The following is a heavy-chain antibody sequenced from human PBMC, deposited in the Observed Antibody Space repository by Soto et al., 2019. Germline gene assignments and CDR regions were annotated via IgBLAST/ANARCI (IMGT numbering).Heavy chain of an antibody. CDR3: ARDEGCGGGSCYSLWRY. V-gene: IGHV3-7*01. D-gene: IGHD2-15*01. CDR2: IKEDGSEK. J-gene: IGHJ4*02. CDR1: GFSFGSYW. Sequence: EVQLVESGGGLVQPGGSLRLSCAASGFSFGSYWISWVRQAPGKGLEWVANIKEDGSEKYYVDSVKGRFTISRDNAKNSLYLQMNSLRVEDTAVYYCARDEGCGGGSCYSLWRYWGQGTLVTVSP.